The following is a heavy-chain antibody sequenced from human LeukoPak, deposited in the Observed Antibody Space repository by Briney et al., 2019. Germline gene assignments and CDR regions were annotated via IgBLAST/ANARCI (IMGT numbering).Heavy chain of an antibody. J-gene: IGHJ4*02. CDR1: GFMFSNFG. CDR3: AKGEMWLRWASIDY. D-gene: IGHD5-12*01. CDR2: ILYDGYNK. Sequence: GRPLRLSCTASGFMFSNFGMHWVRQAPGKGLEWVAAILYDGYNKYYADSVKGRFTISRDNSKNTVYLQMNSLRGEDTAVYYCAKGEMWLRWASIDYWGQGTLVTVSS. V-gene: IGHV3-30*18.